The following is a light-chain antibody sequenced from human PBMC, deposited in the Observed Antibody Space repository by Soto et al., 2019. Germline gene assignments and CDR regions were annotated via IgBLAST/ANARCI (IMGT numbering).Light chain of an antibody. CDR3: QQYGTSPYT. V-gene: IGKV3-20*01. J-gene: IGKJ2*01. CDR1: QTVNRDY. Sequence: EIVLTQSPDTLSLSPGERAILSCRAGQTVNRDYLACYQQKGGQAPRLVIYTSRSRAAGIPDRFSGSASGTTFTLTISRLEPEDFAVYFCQQYGTSPYTFGQGTNLQIK. CDR2: TSR.